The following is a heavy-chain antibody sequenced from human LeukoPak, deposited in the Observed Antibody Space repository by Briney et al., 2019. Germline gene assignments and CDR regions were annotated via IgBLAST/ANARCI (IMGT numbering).Heavy chain of an antibody. V-gene: IGHV4-30-2*01. J-gene: IGHJ4*02. CDR1: GGSISSGGYS. CDR3: ARGYCTNGVCYTFDY. CDR2: IYHSGST. D-gene: IGHD2-8*01. Sequence: SQTLSLTCAVPGGSISSGGYSWSWIRQPPGKGLEWIGYIYHSGSTYYNPSLKSRVTISVDRSKNQFSLKLSSVTAADTAVYYCARGYCTNGVCYTFDYWGQGTLVTVSS.